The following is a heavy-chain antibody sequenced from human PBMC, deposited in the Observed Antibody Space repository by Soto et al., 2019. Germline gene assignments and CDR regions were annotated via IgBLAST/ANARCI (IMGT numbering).Heavy chain of an antibody. J-gene: IGHJ4*02. D-gene: IGHD5-12*01. CDR3: ARENRDYSGYDWLFDY. CDR2: IYYSGST. Sequence: SETLSLTCTVSGGSVSSGSHYWSWIRQPPGKGLEWIGYIYYSGSTNYNPSLKSRVTISVDTSKNQSSLKLSSVTAADTAVYYCARENRDYSGYDWLFDYWGQGTLVTVSS. CDR1: GGSVSSGSHY. V-gene: IGHV4-61*01.